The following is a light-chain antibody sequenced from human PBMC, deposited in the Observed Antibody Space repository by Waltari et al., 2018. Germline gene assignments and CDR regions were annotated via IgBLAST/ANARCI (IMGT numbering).Light chain of an antibody. CDR3: QQYNNWPPGT. J-gene: IGKJ1*01. CDR2: HAS. Sequence: TVVTQSPVTLSVSPGERATLSCRTTQSIGSSLAWYQQKPGQAPRLLIYHASTRATGIPARFSGSGSETEFTFTISSLQSEDVAVYYCQQYNNWPPGTFGQGTKVEV. CDR1: QSIGSS. V-gene: IGKV3-15*01.